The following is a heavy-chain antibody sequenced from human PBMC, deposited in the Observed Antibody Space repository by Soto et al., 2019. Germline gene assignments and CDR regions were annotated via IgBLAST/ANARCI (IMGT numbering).Heavy chain of an antibody. J-gene: IGHJ4*02. D-gene: IGHD3-16*02. V-gene: IGHV4-34*01. Sequence: PSETLSLTCAVYGGSFSGYYWSWIRQPPGKGLEWIGEINHSGSTNYNPSLKSRVTISVDTSKNQFSLKLSSVTAADTAVYYCARAIMMTFGGVIVMNDSNRPNYLDYWGQGSLGTVSS. CDR3: ARAIMMTFGGVIVMNDSNRPNYLDY. CDR2: INHSGST. CDR1: GGSFSGYY.